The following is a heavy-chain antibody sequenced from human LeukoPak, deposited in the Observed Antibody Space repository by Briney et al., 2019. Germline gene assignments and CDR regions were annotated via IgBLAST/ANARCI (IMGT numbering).Heavy chain of an antibody. V-gene: IGHV1-69*04. CDR2: IIPILGIA. Sequence: SVKVSCKASGGTFSSYAISWVRQAPGQGLEWMGRIIPILGIANYAQKFQGRVTITADKSTSTAYMELSSLRSEDTAVYYCARRSLDPVWFDPWGQGTLVTVSS. J-gene: IGHJ5*02. CDR3: ARRSLDPVWFDP. CDR1: GGTFSSYA.